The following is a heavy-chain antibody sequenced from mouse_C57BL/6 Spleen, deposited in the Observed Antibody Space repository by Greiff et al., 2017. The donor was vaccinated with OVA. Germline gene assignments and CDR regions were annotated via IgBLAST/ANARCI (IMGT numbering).Heavy chain of an antibody. V-gene: IGHV1-52*01. J-gene: IGHJ3*01. Sequence: VQLQQPGAELVRPGSSVTLSCKASGYTFTSSWLHWVKQRPIQGLEWIGNIDPSDSATHYNPKFKDKATLTVDKSSSTAYMKLNSLTAEDAAVYYCARGGGEGFAYWGQGTLVTVSA. CDR3: ARGGGEGFAY. CDR2: IDPSDSAT. CDR1: GYTFTSSW.